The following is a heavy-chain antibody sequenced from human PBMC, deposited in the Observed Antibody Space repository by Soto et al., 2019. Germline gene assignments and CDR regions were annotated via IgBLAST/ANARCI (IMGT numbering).Heavy chain of an antibody. J-gene: IGHJ5*02. CDR2: INPSGGST. V-gene: IGHV1-46*01. CDR1: GYTFTSYY. Sequence: QVQLVQSGAEVKKPGASVKVSCKASGYTFTSYYMHWVRQAPGQGLEWMGIINPSGGSTSYAQKFQGSVTMTRDTSTSTVYMELSSVRSEDTGVYYCARVEETYNWFDPWGQGTLVTVSS. CDR3: ARVEETYNWFDP.